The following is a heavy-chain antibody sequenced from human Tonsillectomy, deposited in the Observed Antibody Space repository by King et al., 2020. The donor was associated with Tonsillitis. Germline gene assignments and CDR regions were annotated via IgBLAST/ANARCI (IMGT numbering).Heavy chain of an antibody. CDR1: GFTFSSYG. J-gene: IGHJ4*02. D-gene: IGHD3-10*01. CDR3: AKDRKLWVGELLLDY. CDR2: ISYDGSNK. Sequence: VQLVESGGGVVQPGRSLRLSCAASGFTFSSYGMHWVRQAPGKGLEWVAVISYDGSNKYYADSVKGRFTISRDNSKNTLYLQMNSLRAEDTAVYYCAKDRKLWVGELLLDYWGQGTLGTVSS. V-gene: IGHV3-30*18.